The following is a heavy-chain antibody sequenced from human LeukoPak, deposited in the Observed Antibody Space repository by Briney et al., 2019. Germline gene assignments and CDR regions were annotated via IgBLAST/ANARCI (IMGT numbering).Heavy chain of an antibody. J-gene: IGHJ4*02. CDR1: GYTFTSYG. D-gene: IGHD1-26*01. CDR2: ISAYNGNT. CDR3: ARDGSRPTALYFDY. Sequence: ASVKVSCKASGYTFTSYGISWVRQAPGQELEWMGWISAYNGNTNYAQKLQGRVTMTTDTSTSTAYMELRSLRSDDTAVYYCARDGSRPTALYFDYWGQGTLVTVSS. V-gene: IGHV1-18*01.